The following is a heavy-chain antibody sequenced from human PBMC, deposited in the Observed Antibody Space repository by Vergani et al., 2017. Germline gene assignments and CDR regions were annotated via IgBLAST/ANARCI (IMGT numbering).Heavy chain of an antibody. V-gene: IGHV4-31*03. CDR1: GDSISSGVFY. CDR2: IYSTGST. D-gene: IGHD2-21*01. CDR3: ARMGRXDEGDAFRIGYFDS. J-gene: IGHJ4*02. Sequence: QVQLQESGPGLVKPSQTLSLTCSVSGDSISSGVFYWNWIRQHPGKGLEWIGYIYSTGSTHHNPSLRRRINMSVDTSKNQFSLKLNSVTAADTAMYYCARMGRXDEGDAFRIGYFDSWGPGILVTVSS.